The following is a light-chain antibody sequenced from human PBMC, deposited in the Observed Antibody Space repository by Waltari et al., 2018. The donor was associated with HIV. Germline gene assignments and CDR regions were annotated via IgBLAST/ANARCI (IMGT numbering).Light chain of an antibody. CDR1: SGDVGDYHY. CDR2: EVT. Sequence: QSALTQPASVSGSPGQSITISCTGTSGDVGDYHYVHRDQHPPGKPPQIIMYEVTYRPYWVSYRFACSKSGNTASLTISGLQAEDEADYYCNSYSSTTILVFGGGTKLTVL. V-gene: IGLV2-14*01. J-gene: IGLJ2*01. CDR3: NSYSSTTILV.